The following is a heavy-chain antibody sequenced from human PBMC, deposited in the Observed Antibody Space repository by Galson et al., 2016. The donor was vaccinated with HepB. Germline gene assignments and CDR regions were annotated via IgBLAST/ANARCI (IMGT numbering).Heavy chain of an antibody. V-gene: IGHV4-61*01. D-gene: IGHD3-10*01. J-gene: IGHJ5*02. Sequence: SETLSLTCTVSGGSVTSGSYYWTWIRQSPGKGLEWIGFIYYSGSTSYNPSLKSRVTISADTSKNQFSLNLNSVTAAATAVYYCARGWSFAVRLTRFDPWGQGTQVTVSS. CDR2: IYYSGST. CDR1: GGSVTSGSYY. CDR3: ARGWSFAVRLTRFDP.